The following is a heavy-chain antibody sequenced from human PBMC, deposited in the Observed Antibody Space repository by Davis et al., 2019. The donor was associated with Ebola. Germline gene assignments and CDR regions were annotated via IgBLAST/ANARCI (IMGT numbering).Heavy chain of an antibody. CDR3: ARAWGTMVQGVIVDYYYYYGMDV. D-gene: IGHD3-10*01. V-gene: IGHV3-66*01. CDR2: IYSGGST. J-gene: IGHJ6*02. CDR1: GFTFSSYS. Sequence: GESLKISCAASGFTFSSYSMNWVRQAPGKGLEWVSVIYSGGSTYYADSVKGRFTISRDNAKNSLYLQMNSLRAEDTAVYYCARAWGTMVQGVIVDYYYYYGMDVWGQGTTVTVSS.